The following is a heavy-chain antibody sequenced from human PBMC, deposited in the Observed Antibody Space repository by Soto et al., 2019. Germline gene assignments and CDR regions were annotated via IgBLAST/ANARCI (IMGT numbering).Heavy chain of an antibody. CDR2: IYYSGST. Sequence: PSETLSLTCTVSGGSISSSSYYWGWIRQPPGKGLEWIGSIYYSGSTYYNPSLKSRVTISVDTSKNQFSLKLSSVTAADTAVYYCARLDHDYVWGSYRHADDFDIWGQGTRVTVSS. V-gene: IGHV4-39*01. CDR1: GGSISSSSYY. CDR3: ARLDHDYVWGSYRHADDFDI. J-gene: IGHJ3*02. D-gene: IGHD3-16*02.